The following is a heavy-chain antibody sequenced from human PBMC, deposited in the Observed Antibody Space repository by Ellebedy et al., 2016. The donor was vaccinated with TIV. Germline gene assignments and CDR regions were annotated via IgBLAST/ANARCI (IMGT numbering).Heavy chain of an antibody. CDR3: ARDPTLTSYYYYGMDV. D-gene: IGHD2-2*01. Sequence: GGSLRLXXAASGFTFSSYGMHWVRQAPGKGLEWVAVISYDGSNKYYADSVKGRFTISRDNSKNTLYLQMNSLRAEDTAVYYCARDPTLTSYYYYGMDVWGQGTTVTVSS. V-gene: IGHV3-30*19. CDR2: ISYDGSNK. CDR1: GFTFSSYG. J-gene: IGHJ6*02.